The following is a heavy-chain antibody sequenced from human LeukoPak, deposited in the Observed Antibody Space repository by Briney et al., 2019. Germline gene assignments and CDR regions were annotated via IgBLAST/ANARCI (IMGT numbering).Heavy chain of an antibody. Sequence: GGSLRLSCAASGFTLSNYNMIWVRQAPGKGPEWVSFISSTSSPVYYADSVKGRFPISRDNAKSSLYLQMNRLRDEDTAVYYCARGHLGAFDIWGQGTMVTVSS. D-gene: IGHD3-16*01. J-gene: IGHJ3*02. CDR1: GFTLSNYN. CDR3: ARGHLGAFDI. V-gene: IGHV3-48*02. CDR2: ISSTSSPV.